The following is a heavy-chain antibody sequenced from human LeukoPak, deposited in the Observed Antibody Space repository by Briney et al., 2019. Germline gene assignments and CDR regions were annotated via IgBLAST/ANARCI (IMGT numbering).Heavy chain of an antibody. J-gene: IGHJ4*02. CDR3: ARWVVGGTIDY. CDR1: GYTFVNYG. CDR2: ISAHNGNA. V-gene: IGHV1-18*01. Sequence: GASVTVSCTASGYTFVNYGISWVRQAPGQGLEWVGWISAHNGNAYYVQKLQGRVTMTTATSTSTAYMELRSLKSDDTAVYYCARWVVGGTIDYWGQGTLVTVSS. D-gene: IGHD1-26*01.